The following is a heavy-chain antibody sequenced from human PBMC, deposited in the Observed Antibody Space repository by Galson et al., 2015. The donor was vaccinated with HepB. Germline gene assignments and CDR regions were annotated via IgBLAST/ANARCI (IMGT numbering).Heavy chain of an antibody. CDR1: GFTFSSYA. V-gene: IGHV3-23*01. D-gene: IGHD3-22*01. CDR3: AKGDYYDSSGYYPNHYYFDY. CDR2: ISGSGGST. Sequence: SLRLSCAASGFTFSSYAMSWVRQAPGKGLEWVSAISGSGGSTYYADSVKGRFTISRDNSKNTLYLQMNSLRAEDTAVYYCAKGDYYDSSGYYPNHYYFDYWGQGTLVTVSS. J-gene: IGHJ4*02.